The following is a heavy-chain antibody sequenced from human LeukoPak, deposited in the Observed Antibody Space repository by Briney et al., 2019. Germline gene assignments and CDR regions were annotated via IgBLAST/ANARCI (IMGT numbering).Heavy chain of an antibody. J-gene: IGHJ5*02. CDR1: GGTFSSYT. CDR2: IIPILGIA. Sequence: SVQVSCKASGGTFSSYTISWVRQAPGQGLEWMGRIIPILGIANYAQKFQGRVTITADKSTSTAYMELSSLRSEDTAVYYCARSPYYDSSGNNWFDPWGQGTLVTVSS. V-gene: IGHV1-69*02. D-gene: IGHD3-22*01. CDR3: ARSPYYDSSGNNWFDP.